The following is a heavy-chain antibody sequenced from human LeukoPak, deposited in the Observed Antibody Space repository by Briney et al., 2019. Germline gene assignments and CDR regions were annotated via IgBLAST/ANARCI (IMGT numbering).Heavy chain of an antibody. D-gene: IGHD6-19*01. CDR1: GFTFSSYA. V-gene: IGHV3-23*01. CDR2: ISGSGDST. CDR3: ASEYSSGWYIY. J-gene: IGHJ4*02. Sequence: GGSLRLSCAASGFTFSSYAMSWVRQAPGKGLEWVSTISGSGDSTYYADSVKGRFTISRDNAKNSLYLQMNSLRAEDTAVYYCASEYSSGWYIYWGQGTLVTVSS.